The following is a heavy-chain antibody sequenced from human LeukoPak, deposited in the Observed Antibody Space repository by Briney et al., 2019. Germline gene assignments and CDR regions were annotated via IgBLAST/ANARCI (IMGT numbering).Heavy chain of an antibody. CDR2: INWNGGST. CDR1: GFTVSSSY. V-gene: IGHV3-20*04. Sequence: GGSLRLSCAASGFTVSSSYMSWVRQAPGKGLEWVSGINWNGGSTGYADSVKGRFTISRDNAKNSLYLQMNSLRAEDTALYYCARSRQLVPYYFDYWGQGTLVTVSS. J-gene: IGHJ4*02. D-gene: IGHD6-13*01. CDR3: ARSRQLVPYYFDY.